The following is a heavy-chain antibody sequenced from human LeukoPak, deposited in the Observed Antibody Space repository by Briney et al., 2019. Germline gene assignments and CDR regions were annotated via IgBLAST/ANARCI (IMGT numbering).Heavy chain of an antibody. CDR1: GFTFSNAW. J-gene: IGHJ4*02. Sequence: GGSLRLSCAASGFTFSNAWMSWVRQAPGKGLEWVGRIKSKTDGGTTDYAAPVKGRFTISRDDSVSIAYLQMNSLEIEDTAVYYCARSILTGGRYYFDYWGQGTLVTVSS. CDR3: ARSILTGGRYYFDY. D-gene: IGHD3-9*01. CDR2: IKSKTDGGTT. V-gene: IGHV3-15*01.